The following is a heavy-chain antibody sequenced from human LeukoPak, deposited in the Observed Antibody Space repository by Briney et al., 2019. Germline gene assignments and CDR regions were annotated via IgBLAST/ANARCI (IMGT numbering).Heavy chain of an antibody. Sequence: PGGSLRLSCAASGFTFNIFAMSWVRLAPGKEPDWVAAISASGANTYYADSVKGRFTVSRDNSQSSLYLQMNSLRAEDTAVYYCAGDTATPIGYWGQGTLVTVSS. CDR3: AGDTATPIGY. D-gene: IGHD5-18*01. CDR2: ISASGANT. J-gene: IGHJ4*02. CDR1: GFTFNIFA. V-gene: IGHV3-23*01.